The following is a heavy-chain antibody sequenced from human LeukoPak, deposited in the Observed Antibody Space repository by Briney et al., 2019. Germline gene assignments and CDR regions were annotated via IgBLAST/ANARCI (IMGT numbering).Heavy chain of an antibody. D-gene: IGHD3-22*01. CDR3: AREDYYDSGSSDY. J-gene: IGHJ4*02. CDR1: GGSMSGDY. V-gene: IGHV4-59*01. Sequence: PSETLSLTCSVSGGSMSGDYWNWVRQTPGKTLEWIGYVFYRGTTNYNPSLKSRVTVSIDTSKNQFSLTLTSVITADTAIYYCAREDYYDSGSSDYWGQGTLVTVSS. CDR2: VFYRGTT.